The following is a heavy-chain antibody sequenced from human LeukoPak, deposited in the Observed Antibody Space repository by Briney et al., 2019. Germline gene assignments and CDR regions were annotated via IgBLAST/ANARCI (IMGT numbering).Heavy chain of an antibody. CDR1: GFTFSSYA. CDR3: AKGFSPYCSGGTCYWDY. CDR2: ISGGGGST. J-gene: IGHJ4*02. D-gene: IGHD2-15*01. V-gene: IGHV3-23*01. Sequence: GGSLRLSCAASGFTFSSYAMSWVRQAPGKGLEGGSTISGGGGSTYYADAVTGRFTISRDSSKNTLYLQMNSLRAEDTAVYYCAKGFSPYCSGGTCYWDYWGQGTLVTVSS.